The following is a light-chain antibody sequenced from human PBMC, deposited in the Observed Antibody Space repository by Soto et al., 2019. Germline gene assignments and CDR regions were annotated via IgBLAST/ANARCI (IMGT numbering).Light chain of an antibody. CDR3: QQRSNWRS. Sequence: EIVLTQSPATLSLSPGERATLSCRASQSVSSYLAWYQQKPGQAPRLLIYDASNRATGIPARFSGSGSGTDFTLTISSLEPEDFGVYYCQQRSNWRSFGGGTKLEIK. CDR1: QSVSSY. J-gene: IGKJ4*01. CDR2: DAS. V-gene: IGKV3-11*01.